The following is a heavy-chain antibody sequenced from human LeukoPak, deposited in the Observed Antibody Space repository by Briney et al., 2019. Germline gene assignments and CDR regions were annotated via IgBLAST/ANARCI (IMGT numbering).Heavy chain of an antibody. CDR3: ARHHDGAATPNWFDP. CDR2: IYPGDSDT. D-gene: IGHD1-1*01. CDR1: GYSFTSYW. Sequence: PGESLKISCKGSGYSFTSYWIGWVRQMPGKGLEWMGIIYPGDSDTRYSPSFQGQVTISADKSISTAYLQWSGLKASDTAMYYCARHHDGAATPNWFDPWGQGTLVTVSS. J-gene: IGHJ5*02. V-gene: IGHV5-51*01.